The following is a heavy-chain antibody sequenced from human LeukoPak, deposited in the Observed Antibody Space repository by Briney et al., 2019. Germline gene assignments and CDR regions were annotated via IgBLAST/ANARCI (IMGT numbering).Heavy chain of an antibody. CDR2: INHSGST. D-gene: IGHD1-26*01. V-gene: IGHV4-34*01. Sequence: PSETLSLTCAVYGGSFSGYYWSRIRQPPGKGLEWIGEINHSGSTNYNPSLKSRVTISVDTSKNQFSLKLSSVTAADTAAYYCARREPYYYYYMDVWGKGTTVTVSS. CDR3: ARREPYYYYYMDV. CDR1: GGSFSGYY. J-gene: IGHJ6*03.